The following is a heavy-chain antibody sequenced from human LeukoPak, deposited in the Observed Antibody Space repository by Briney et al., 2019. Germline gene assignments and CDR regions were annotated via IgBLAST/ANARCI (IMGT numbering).Heavy chain of an antibody. CDR2: IYYSGST. Sequence: SETLSLTCAVSGGSISGYYWSWFRQPPGKGLEWIGYIYYSGSTNYNPSLKSRVTISVDTSKNQFSLKLSSVTAADTAVYYCARAGTAMVRFFDYWGQGTLVTVSS. J-gene: IGHJ4*02. D-gene: IGHD5-18*01. CDR3: ARAGTAMVRFFDY. CDR1: GGSISGYY. V-gene: IGHV4-59*01.